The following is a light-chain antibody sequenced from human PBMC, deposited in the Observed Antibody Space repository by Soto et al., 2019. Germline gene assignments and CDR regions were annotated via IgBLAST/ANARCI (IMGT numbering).Light chain of an antibody. CDR3: RSYTSSSTRV. CDR1: SSDVGGYNY. J-gene: IGLJ3*02. Sequence: QSALTQPASVPGSPGQSITISCTGTSSDVGGYNYVSWYQQHPGKAPKRMIYEVSNRPSGVSNRFSGSKSGNTASLTISGLQAEDEADYYCRSYTSSSTRVFGGGTQLTVL. CDR2: EVS. V-gene: IGLV2-14*01.